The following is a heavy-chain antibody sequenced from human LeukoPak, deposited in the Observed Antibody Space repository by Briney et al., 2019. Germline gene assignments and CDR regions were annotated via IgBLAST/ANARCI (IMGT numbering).Heavy chain of an antibody. CDR3: ARRSAPGTEYYFDY. CDR2: IYPVDSDT. D-gene: IGHD6-13*01. CDR1: GYSFTTYW. Sequence: GESLKISCNGSGYSFTTYWIGWVRQMPGKGLEWMGIIYPVDSDTTYSPSFQGQVTISADKSISTAYLQWSSLKASDTAMYYCARRSAPGTEYYFDYWGQGTLVTVSS. V-gene: IGHV5-51*01. J-gene: IGHJ4*02.